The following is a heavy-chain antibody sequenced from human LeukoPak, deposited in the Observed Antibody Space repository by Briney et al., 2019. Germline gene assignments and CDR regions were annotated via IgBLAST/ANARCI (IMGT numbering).Heavy chain of an antibody. CDR1: GFTFSSYG. J-gene: IGHJ3*02. CDR3: AKDSRPPFTVTTVYDAFDI. V-gene: IGHV3-30*18. CDR2: ISYDGSNK. D-gene: IGHD4-17*01. Sequence: GRSLRLSCAASGFTFSSYGMHWVRQAPGKGLEWVAVISYDGSNKYYADSVKGRFTISRDNSKNTLYLQMNSLRAEDTAVYYCAKDSRPPFTVTTVYDAFDIWGQGTMVTVSS.